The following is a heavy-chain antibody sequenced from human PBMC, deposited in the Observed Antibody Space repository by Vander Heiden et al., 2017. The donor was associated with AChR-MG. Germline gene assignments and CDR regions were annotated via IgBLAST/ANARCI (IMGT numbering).Heavy chain of an antibody. V-gene: IGHV3-7*01. CDR1: GFTLSTTY. CDR2: ITPDGSEK. CDR3: ASRSRDY. Sequence: EVQLMESGGGLAQPGGSLRLSCEASGFTLSTTYMMRLRQAPGKGLEWVANITPDGSEKQYVDSVKGRFTISRDNAKNSLSLQMNSLRAEDTAVYYCASRSRDYWGQGTVVTVSS. J-gene: IGHJ4*02.